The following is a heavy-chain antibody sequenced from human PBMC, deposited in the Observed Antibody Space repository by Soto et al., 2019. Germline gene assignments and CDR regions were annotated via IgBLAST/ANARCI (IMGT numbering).Heavy chain of an antibody. D-gene: IGHD3-9*01. CDR2: IYWDDDK. J-gene: IGHJ4*02. V-gene: IGHV2-5*02. CDR3: AHSTSLGYDILTGPQNYFDY. CDR1: GFSLSTSGVG. Sequence: VSGPTLVNPTQTLTLTCTFSGFSLSTSGVGVGWIRQPPGKALEWLALIYWDDDKRYSPSLKSRLTITKDTSKNQVVLTMTNMDPVDTATYYCAHSTSLGYDILTGPQNYFDYWGQGTLVTVSS.